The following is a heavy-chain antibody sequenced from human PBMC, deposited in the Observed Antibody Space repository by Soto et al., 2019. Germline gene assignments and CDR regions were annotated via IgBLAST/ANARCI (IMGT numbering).Heavy chain of an antibody. V-gene: IGHV1-46*03. J-gene: IGHJ6*02. CDR1: GYTFTSYY. Sequence: GASVKVSCKASGYTFTSYYMHWVRQAPGQGLEWMGIINPSGGSTSYAQKFQGRVTMTKDTSTSTVYMELSSLRSEDTAVYYCARVRHIQLWLRRDYYGMDVWGQGTTVTSP. CDR2: INPSGGST. CDR3: ARVRHIQLWLRRDYYGMDV. D-gene: IGHD5-18*01.